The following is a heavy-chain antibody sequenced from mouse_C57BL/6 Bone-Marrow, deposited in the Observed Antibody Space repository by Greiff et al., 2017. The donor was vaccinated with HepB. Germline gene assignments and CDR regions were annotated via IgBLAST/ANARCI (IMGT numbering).Heavy chain of an antibody. V-gene: IGHV1-19*01. J-gene: IGHJ3*01. D-gene: IGHD1-1*01. CDR2: INPYNGGT. Sequence: LKESGPVLVKPGASVKMSCKASGYTFTDYYMNWVKQSHGKSLEWIGVINPYNGGTSYNQKFKGKATLTVDKSSSTAYMELNSLTSEDSAVYYCARYYYGSSSFAYWGQGTLVTVSA. CDR3: ARYYYGSSSFAY. CDR1: GYTFTDYY.